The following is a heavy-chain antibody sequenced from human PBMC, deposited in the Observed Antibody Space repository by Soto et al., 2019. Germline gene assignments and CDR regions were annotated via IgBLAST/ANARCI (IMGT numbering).Heavy chain of an antibody. CDR2: IKHDGSEK. D-gene: IGHD2-15*01. V-gene: IGHV3-7*01. CDR3: VRGGGAFDI. J-gene: IGHJ3*02. CDR1: GFTFSSYW. Sequence: EVQLVEPGGGLVQPGGSLRLSCAASGFTFSSYWRTWVRQAPGKGLEWVANIKHDGSEKYSVDSVKGRFTISRDNADNSLYLQMNSLRAEDTAVYYCVRGGGAFDIWGQGTMVTVSS.